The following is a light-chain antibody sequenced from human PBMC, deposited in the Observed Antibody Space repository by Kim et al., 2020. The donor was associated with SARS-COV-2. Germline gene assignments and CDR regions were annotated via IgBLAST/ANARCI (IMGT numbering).Light chain of an antibody. CDR1: SLRLYY. Sequence: SSELTQDPDVSVALGQTVTITCQGDSLRLYYASWYQQKPGQAPLLVFYDKNSRPSGIPDRFSGSSSGNTASLTITGAQAEDEADYYCNSRDSSGYHVVFGGGTKVTVL. J-gene: IGLJ2*01. CDR3: NSRDSSGYHVV. CDR2: DKN. V-gene: IGLV3-19*01.